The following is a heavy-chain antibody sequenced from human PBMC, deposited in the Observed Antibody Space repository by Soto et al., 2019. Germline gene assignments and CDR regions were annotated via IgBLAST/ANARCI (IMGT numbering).Heavy chain of an antibody. J-gene: IGHJ6*03. CDR1: GDSASSNSAS. Sequence: PSQTLSLTCAISGDSASSNSASWNWIRQSPSRSLEWLGGTYYRSRWYNDYAVSVRSRITVNPDTSKNQFSLQLTSVTPEDTAVYYCAGTTSDYWYYMDVWGKWTPVTVS. D-gene: IGHD1-7*01. CDR3: AGTTSDYWYYMDV. V-gene: IGHV6-1*01. CDR2: TYYRSRWYN.